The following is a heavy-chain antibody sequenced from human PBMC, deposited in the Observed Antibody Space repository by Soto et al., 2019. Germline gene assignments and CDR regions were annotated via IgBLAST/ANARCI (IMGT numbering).Heavy chain of an antibody. V-gene: IGHV3-33*01. CDR2: IWYDGSNK. J-gene: IGHJ6*02. D-gene: IGHD1-26*01. CDR1: GFTFSSYG. CDR3: ARDYGIVGATSSWWGYGMDV. Sequence: GGSLRLSCAASGFTFSSYGMHWVRQAPGKGLEWVAVIWYDGSNKYYADSVKGRFTISRDNSKNTLYLQMNSLRAEDTAVYYCARDYGIVGATSSWWGYGMDVWGQGTTVTVS.